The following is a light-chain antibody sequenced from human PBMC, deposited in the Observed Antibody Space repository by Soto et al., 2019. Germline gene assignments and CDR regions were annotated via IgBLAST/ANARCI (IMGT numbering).Light chain of an antibody. CDR1: TSDVGAYNY. J-gene: IGLJ1*01. V-gene: IGLV2-14*01. CDR3: SSYTSSNSYV. Sequence: QSALTQPASVSGSPGQSITISCTGTTSDVGAYNYVSWYQQHPGKAPKLIIYDAINRPSGVSNRFSGSKSGDTASLTISGLQAEDEADYYCSSYTSSNSYVFGTGTKLTVL. CDR2: DAI.